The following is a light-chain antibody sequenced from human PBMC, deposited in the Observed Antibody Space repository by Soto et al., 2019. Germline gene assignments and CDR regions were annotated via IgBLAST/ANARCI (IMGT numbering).Light chain of an antibody. CDR2: EVT. CDR1: SSDIGGYNY. V-gene: IGLV2-14*01. CDR3: SSYTSSNTLV. Sequence: QSVLTQPASVSGSPGQSITISCTGGSSDIGGYNYVSWFQQHPGKVPKLMIYEVTNRPSGVSNRFSGSSSGSTASLTISGLQAEDEADYYCSSYTSSNTLVFGTGTKVTVL. J-gene: IGLJ1*01.